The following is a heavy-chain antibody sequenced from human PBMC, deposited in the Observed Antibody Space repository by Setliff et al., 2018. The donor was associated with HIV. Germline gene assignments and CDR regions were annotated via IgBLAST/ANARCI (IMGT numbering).Heavy chain of an antibody. CDR3: ARGVNFDY. J-gene: IGHJ4*02. CDR2: INHSGST. V-gene: IGHV4-34*01. Sequence: PSETLSLTCAVYGGSFSGYYWSWIRQPPGKGLEWIGEINHSGSTNYNPSLTSRVTISADTPRNQFSLKLTSVTAADTAIYYCARGVNFDYWGQGTQVTVSS. CDR1: GGSFSGYY.